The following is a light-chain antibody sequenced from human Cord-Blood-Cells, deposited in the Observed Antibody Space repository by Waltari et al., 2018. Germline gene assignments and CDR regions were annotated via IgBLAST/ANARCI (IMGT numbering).Light chain of an antibody. J-gene: IGKJ1*01. CDR1: QSVSSN. CDR3: QQYNNWPPWT. Sequence: EIVMTQSPATLSVSPGERATLSGRASQSVSSNLAFYQQNPGQAPRLLIYGASTRATGIPARFSGSGSGTEFTLTISSLQSEDFAVYYCQQYNNWPPWTFGQGTKVEIK. V-gene: IGKV3-15*01. CDR2: GAS.